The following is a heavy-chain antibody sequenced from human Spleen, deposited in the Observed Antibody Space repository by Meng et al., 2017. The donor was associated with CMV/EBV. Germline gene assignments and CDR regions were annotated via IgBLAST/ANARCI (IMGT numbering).Heavy chain of an antibody. CDR2: VSSSSTI. J-gene: IGHJ4*02. V-gene: IGHV3-69-1*01. D-gene: IGHD2-15*01. CDR3: AREGGSSKNY. CDR1: GFTFSDYY. Sequence: RRSLRLSCAACGFTFSDYYVNWVRQAPGKGLEWVSSVSSSSTIYYAASVRGRFTISRDNAKISPYLQMNSLRAEDTAVYYCAREGGSSKNYWGQGTLVTVSS.